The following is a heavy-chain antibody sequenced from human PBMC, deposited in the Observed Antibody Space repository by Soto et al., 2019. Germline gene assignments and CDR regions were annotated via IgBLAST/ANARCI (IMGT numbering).Heavy chain of an antibody. CDR3: ARHCSSTSCYEGGWFDP. Sequence: QVQLVQSGAEVKKPGASVKVSCKASGYTFTSYGISWVRQAPGQGRERMGWISAYNGNTNYAQKLQGRVTMTTDTSTSTAYMELRSLRSDDTAVYYCARHCSSTSCYEGGWFDPWGQGTLVTVSS. CDR2: ISAYNGNT. V-gene: IGHV1-18*01. D-gene: IGHD2-2*01. CDR1: GYTFTSYG. J-gene: IGHJ5*02.